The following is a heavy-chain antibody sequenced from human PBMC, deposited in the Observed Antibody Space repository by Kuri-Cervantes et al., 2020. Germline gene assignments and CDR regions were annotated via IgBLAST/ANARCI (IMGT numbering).Heavy chain of an antibody. CDR2: ISYDGSNK. CDR1: GFTFSSYA. Sequence: LSLTCAASGFTFSSYAMHWVRQAPGKGLEWVAVISYDGSNKYYADSVKGRFTISRDNAKNSLYLQMNSLRDEDTAVYYCARRRNYYGSGLYQNDYGMDVWGQGTTVTVSS. V-gene: IGHV3-30-3*01. J-gene: IGHJ6*02. D-gene: IGHD3-10*01. CDR3: ARRRNYYGSGLYQNDYGMDV.